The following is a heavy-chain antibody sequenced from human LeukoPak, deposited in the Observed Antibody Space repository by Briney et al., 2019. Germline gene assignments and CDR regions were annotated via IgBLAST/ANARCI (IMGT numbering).Heavy chain of an antibody. J-gene: IGHJ4*02. Sequence: PSETLSLTCTVSGGSISSSSYYWGWIRQPPGKGLEWIGSIYYSGSTYYNPSLKSRVTISVDTSKNQFSLKLSSVTAADTAVYYCARDKDYYDSSGYYYGRLGFDYWGQGTLVTVSS. CDR1: GGSISSSSYY. V-gene: IGHV4-39*07. CDR3: ARDKDYYDSSGYYYGRLGFDY. D-gene: IGHD3-22*01. CDR2: IYYSGST.